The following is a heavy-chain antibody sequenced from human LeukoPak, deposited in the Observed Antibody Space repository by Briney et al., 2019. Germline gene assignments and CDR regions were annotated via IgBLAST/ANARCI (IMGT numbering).Heavy chain of an antibody. CDR2: INHSGST. CDR1: GGSFSGYY. D-gene: IGHD3-22*01. J-gene: IGHJ4*02. V-gene: IGHV4-34*01. CDR3: ARAQMYYYDSSGYYIFDY. Sequence: SETLSLTCAVYGGSFSGYYWSWIRQPPGKGLEWIGEINHSGSTNYNPSLKSRVTISVDTSKNQFSLKLSSVTAADTAVYYCARAQMYYYDSSGYYIFDYWGQGTLVTVSS.